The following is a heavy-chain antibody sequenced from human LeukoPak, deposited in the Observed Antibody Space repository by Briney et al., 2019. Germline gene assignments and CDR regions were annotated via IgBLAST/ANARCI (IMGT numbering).Heavy chain of an antibody. CDR2: ISGSGGST. D-gene: IGHD2/OR15-2a*01. J-gene: IGHJ4*02. CDR3: AKEGIYFPRARADY. CDR1: GFTFSSYA. V-gene: IGHV3-23*01. Sequence: PGASLRLSCAASGFTFSSYAMSWVRQAPGKGLEWVSAISGSGGSTYYADSVKGRFTISRDNSKNTLYLQMNSLRAEDTAVYYCAKEGIYFPRARADYWGQGTLVTVSS.